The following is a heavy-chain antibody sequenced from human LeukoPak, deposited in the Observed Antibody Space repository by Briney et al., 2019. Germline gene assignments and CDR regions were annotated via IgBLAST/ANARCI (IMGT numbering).Heavy chain of an antibody. CDR3: ARAGRFLEWLLDY. CDR1: GFTFSSYG. V-gene: IGHV3-33*08. Sequence: PGGSLRLSCAASGFTFSSYGMHWVRQAPGKGLEWVAVIWYDGSNKYYADSVKGRFTISRDNSKNTLYLQMNSLRAEDTAVYYCARAGRFLEWLLDYWGQGTLVTVSS. D-gene: IGHD3-3*01. J-gene: IGHJ4*02. CDR2: IWYDGSNK.